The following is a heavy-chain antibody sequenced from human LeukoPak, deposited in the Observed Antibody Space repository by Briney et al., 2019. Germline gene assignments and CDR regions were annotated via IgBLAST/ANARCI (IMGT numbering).Heavy chain of an antibody. Sequence: ASVKVSCKASGYTCTDSYMHWERQAPGQGLEWMGWINPKTGGTNYAQRFQGRVTMTRDTSIRTAYMELNSLRSDDTAVYYCARDGRLTIFVRGIITEGSPPKNWGQGTLVTVSS. CDR2: INPKTGGT. CDR3: ARDGRLTIFVRGIITEGSPPKN. CDR1: GYTCTDSY. V-gene: IGHV1-2*02. J-gene: IGHJ4*02. D-gene: IGHD3-10*01.